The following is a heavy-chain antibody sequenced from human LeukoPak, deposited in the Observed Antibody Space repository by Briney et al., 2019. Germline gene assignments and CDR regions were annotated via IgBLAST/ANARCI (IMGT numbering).Heavy chain of an antibody. V-gene: IGHV3-7*01. Sequence: GGSLRLSCAASGFTFSNSWMTWVRQAPGKGLEWVTNIKEDGSEKYYVDSVKGRFTISRDNAKNSLYLQMNSLRADDTAVYYCARMRYSDYWGQGTLVTVSS. D-gene: IGHD1-1*01. J-gene: IGHJ4*02. CDR2: IKEDGSEK. CDR3: ARMRYSDY. CDR1: GFTFSNSW.